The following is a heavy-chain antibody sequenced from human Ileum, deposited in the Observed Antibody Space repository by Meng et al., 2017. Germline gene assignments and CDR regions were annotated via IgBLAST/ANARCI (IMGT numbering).Heavy chain of an antibody. D-gene: IGHD1-26*01. J-gene: IGHJ4*02. CDR1: GFTFSNYA. CDR3: AKVAFLHSGSHRYYFDY. CDR2: ISGSGGYT. Sequence: GGSLRLSCAASGFTFSNYAISWVRQAPGKGLEWVSTISGSGGYTYYADSVKGRFTISRDNSKNTLYLQMTSLRAEDTAVFYCAKVAFLHSGSHRYYFDYWGQGTLVTVSS. V-gene: IGHV3-23*01.